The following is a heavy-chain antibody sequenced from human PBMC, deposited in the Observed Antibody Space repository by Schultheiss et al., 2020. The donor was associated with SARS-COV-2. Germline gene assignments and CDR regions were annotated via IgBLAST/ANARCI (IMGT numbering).Heavy chain of an antibody. CDR2: INHSGST. D-gene: IGHD2-15*01. CDR3: ARGTSGYCSGGSCLSPYYYGMDV. J-gene: IGHJ6*02. V-gene: IGHV4-34*01. CDR1: GGSFSGYY. Sequence: SETLSLTCAVYGGSFSGYYWSWIRQPPGKGLEWIGEINHSGSTNYNPSLKSRVTISVDTSKNQFSLKLSSVTAADTAVYYCARGTSGYCSGGSCLSPYYYGMDVWGQGTTVTVSS.